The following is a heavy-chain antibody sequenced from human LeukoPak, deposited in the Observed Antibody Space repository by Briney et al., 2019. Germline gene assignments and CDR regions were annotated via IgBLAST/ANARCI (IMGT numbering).Heavy chain of an antibody. CDR1: GYRFTSYW. V-gene: IGHV5-51*01. J-gene: IGHJ4*02. CDR3: TRHVSRTAAATY. D-gene: IGHD6-13*01. Sequence: GESLKISCQGSGYRFTSYWIGWVRQMPGKGLEWMGIIYPSDSEIRYSPSFQGQVTILVDKSINTAYLQWSSLKASDTATYYCTRHVSRTAAATYWGQGTLVTVSS. CDR2: IYPSDSEI.